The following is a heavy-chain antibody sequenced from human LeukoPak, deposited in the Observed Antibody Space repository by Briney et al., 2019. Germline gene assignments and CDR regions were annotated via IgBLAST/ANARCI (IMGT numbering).Heavy chain of an antibody. Sequence: GGSLRLSCAASGFTFSDYYMSWIRQAPGKGLEGVSYISSSGSTIYYADSVKGRFTISRDNAKNSLYLQMNSLRAEDTAVYYCARTPWIQPRGGAFDIWGQGTMVTVSS. CDR1: GFTFSDYY. CDR2: ISSSGSTI. J-gene: IGHJ3*02. CDR3: ARTPWIQPRGGAFDI. V-gene: IGHV3-11*04. D-gene: IGHD5-18*01.